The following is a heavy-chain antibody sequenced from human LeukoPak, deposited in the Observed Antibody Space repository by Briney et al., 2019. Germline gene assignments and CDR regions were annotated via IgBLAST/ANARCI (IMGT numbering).Heavy chain of an antibody. J-gene: IGHJ4*02. CDR3: AKEKGYYYDSSGYYQYYFDY. CDR1: GFTFSSYG. Sequence: GGSLRLSCAASGFTFSSYGMSWVRQAPGKGLEWVSAISGSGGSTYYADCVKGRFTISRDNSKHTLYLQMNSLRAEDTAVYYCAKEKGYYYDSSGYYQYYFDYWGQGTLVTVSS. CDR2: ISGSGGST. D-gene: IGHD3-22*01. V-gene: IGHV3-23*01.